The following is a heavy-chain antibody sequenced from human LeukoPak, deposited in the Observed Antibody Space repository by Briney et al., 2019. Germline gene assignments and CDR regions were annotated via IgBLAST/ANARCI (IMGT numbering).Heavy chain of an antibody. CDR3: XXGYRQGRWLPLDY. D-gene: IGHD5-24*01. J-gene: IGHJ4*02. CDR2: ISWNSGSI. Sequence: GRSLRLSCAASGFTFDDYAMHWVRQAPGKGLEWVSGISWNSGSIGYAASVRGRFTISRDNAKNSLYLQMNSLRAEDTALYYCXXGYRQGRWLPLDYWGQGTLVTVSS. V-gene: IGHV3-9*01. CDR1: GFTFDDYA.